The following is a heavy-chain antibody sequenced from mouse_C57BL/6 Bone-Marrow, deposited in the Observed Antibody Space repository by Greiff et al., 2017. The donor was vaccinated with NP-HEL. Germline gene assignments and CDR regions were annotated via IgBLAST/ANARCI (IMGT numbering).Heavy chain of an antibody. CDR1: GFTFSDYY. CDR3: ARRRDSKGVMDY. Sequence: EVKLMESGGGLVQPGGSLKLSCAASGFTFSDYYMYWVRQTPEKRLEWVAYISNGGGSTYYPDTVKGRFTISRDNAKNTLYLQMSRLKSEDTAMYYCARRRDSKGVMDYWGQGTSVTVSS. J-gene: IGHJ4*01. V-gene: IGHV5-12*01. D-gene: IGHD2-5*01. CDR2: ISNGGGST.